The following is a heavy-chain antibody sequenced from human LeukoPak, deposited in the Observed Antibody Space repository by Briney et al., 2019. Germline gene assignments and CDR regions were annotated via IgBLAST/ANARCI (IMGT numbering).Heavy chain of an antibody. V-gene: IGHV3-23*01. Sequence: GVSLTLSCAASGFDFNTYDMSWHRQAPGKGLEWVSGISGSGDTTYYADYVKGRFTISRDNSKIMLYLQIKSPGAEDTSIYYCAKLDGSGAGSSRPPIDYWGQGSLVTVSS. CDR1: GFDFNTYD. J-gene: IGHJ4*02. D-gene: IGHD3-10*01. CDR2: ISGSGDTT. CDR3: AKLDGSGAGSSRPPIDY.